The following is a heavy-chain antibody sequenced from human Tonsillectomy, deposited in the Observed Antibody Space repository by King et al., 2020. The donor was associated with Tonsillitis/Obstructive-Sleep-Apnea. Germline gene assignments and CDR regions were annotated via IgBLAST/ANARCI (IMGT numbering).Heavy chain of an antibody. CDR2: IYYSGST. CDR1: GGSISSYY. D-gene: IGHD6-19*01. J-gene: IGHJ4*02. V-gene: IGHV4-59*01. CDR3: ARVSYSSGWLPFDY. Sequence: VQLQESGPGLVKPSETLSLTCTVSGGSISSYYWSWIRQPPGKGLEWIGYIYYSGSTNYNPSLKSRVTISVDTSKNQFSRKLSSVTAADTAVYYCARVSYSSGWLPFDYWGQGTLVTVSS.